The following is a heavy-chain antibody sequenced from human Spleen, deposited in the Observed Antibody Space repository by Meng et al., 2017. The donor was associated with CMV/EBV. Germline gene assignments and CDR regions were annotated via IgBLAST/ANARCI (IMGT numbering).Heavy chain of an antibody. V-gene: IGHV4-59*01. CDR1: GGSISSYY. CDR2: IYYSGST. J-gene: IGHJ3*02. CDR3: ARDLYDFWSGYYYDAFDI. Sequence: GSLRLSCTVSGGSISSYYWTWIRQPPGKGLEWIGHIYYSGSTKYNPSLKSRVTISVDTSKNQFSLRLSSVTAADTAVYYCARDLYDFWSGYYYDAFDIWGQGTMVTVSS. D-gene: IGHD3-3*01.